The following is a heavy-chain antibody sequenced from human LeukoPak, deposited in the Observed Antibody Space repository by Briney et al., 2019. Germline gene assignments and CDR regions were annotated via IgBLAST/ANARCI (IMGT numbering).Heavy chain of an antibody. CDR2: IYYSGST. D-gene: IGHD3-22*01. Sequence: SETLSLTCTVSGGSINIYYWSWIRQPPGKGLEWIGYIYYSGSTNYNPSLKSRVTISVDTSKNQFSLKLSSVTAADTAVYYCARTPYYYDSSGYPKAGAFEIWGQGTMVTVSS. CDR3: ARTPYYYDSSGYPKAGAFEI. CDR1: GGSINIYY. J-gene: IGHJ3*02. V-gene: IGHV4-59*08.